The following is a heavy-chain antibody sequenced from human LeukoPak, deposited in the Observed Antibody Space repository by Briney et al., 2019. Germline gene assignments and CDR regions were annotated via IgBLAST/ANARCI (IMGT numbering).Heavy chain of an antibody. CDR2: IYYSGST. D-gene: IGHD2-2*01. CDR1: GGSISSYY. Sequence: PSETLSLTCTVPGGSISSYYWSWIRQPPGKGLEWSGYIYYSGSTNYNPSLKSRVTISVDTSKNQFSLKLSSVTAADTAVYYCAGRQLQTPENAFDIWGQGTMVTVSS. J-gene: IGHJ3*02. CDR3: AGRQLQTPENAFDI. V-gene: IGHV4-59*01.